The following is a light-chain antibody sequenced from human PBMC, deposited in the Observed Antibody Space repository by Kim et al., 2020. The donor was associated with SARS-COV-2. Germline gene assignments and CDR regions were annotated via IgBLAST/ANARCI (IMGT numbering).Light chain of an antibody. V-gene: IGLV3-21*04. CDR3: QVWDSNYHVV. CDR1: KMGTKS. Sequence: VAPGQTARITCRGNKMGTKSVRWYQQKSDQAPILVIYYDTERPSGIPERLSGSKSGNTATLTISRVEAGDEADYYCQVWDSNYHVVFGGGTQLTVL. CDR2: YDT. J-gene: IGLJ2*01.